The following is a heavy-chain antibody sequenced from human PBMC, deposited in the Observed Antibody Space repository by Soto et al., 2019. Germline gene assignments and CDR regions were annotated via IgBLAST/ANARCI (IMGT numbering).Heavy chain of an antibody. Sequence: GGSLRLSCTASGFTFTYYAFSWVRLAPGKGLEWVSVISSRGGSVYYADSVKGRFTISRDNSKNTLYLQMNRLRAEDTAVYYCAKSTIAPHYYYYGLDVWGQGTTVTVSS. CDR2: ISSRGGSV. J-gene: IGHJ6*02. CDR1: GFTFTYYA. V-gene: IGHV3-23*01. CDR3: AKSTIAPHYYYYGLDV. D-gene: IGHD6-6*01.